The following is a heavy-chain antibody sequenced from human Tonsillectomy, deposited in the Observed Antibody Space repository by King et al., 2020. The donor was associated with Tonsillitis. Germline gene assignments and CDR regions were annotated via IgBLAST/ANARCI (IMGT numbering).Heavy chain of an antibody. CDR2: IYYSGST. D-gene: IGHD1-14*01. J-gene: IGHJ4*02. CDR3: ARVPLPDIFEDPDHYYCFDY. Sequence: QLQESGPGLVKPSETLSLTCTVSGGSISSYYWSWIRQPPGKGLEWIGYIYYSGSTNYNPSLKSRVTISVDTSKNQFSLKLSSVTAADTAVYYCARVPLPDIFEDPDHYYCFDYWGQGTLVTVSS. CDR1: GGSISSYY. V-gene: IGHV4-59*01.